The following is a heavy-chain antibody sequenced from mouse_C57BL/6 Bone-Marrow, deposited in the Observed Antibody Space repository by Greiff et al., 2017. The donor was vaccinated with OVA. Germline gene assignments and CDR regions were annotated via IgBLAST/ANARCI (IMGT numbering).Heavy chain of an antibody. CDR2: IWRGGST. J-gene: IGHJ1*03. V-gene: IGHV2-5*01. Sequence: VMLVESGPGLVQPSQSLSITCTVSGFSLTSYGVHWVRQSPGKGLEWLGVIWRGGSTDYNAAFMSRLSITKDNSKSQVFFKMNSLQADDTAIYYCAKNGGLWYFDVWGTGTTVTVSS. CDR1: GFSLTSYG. CDR3: AKNGGLWYFDV.